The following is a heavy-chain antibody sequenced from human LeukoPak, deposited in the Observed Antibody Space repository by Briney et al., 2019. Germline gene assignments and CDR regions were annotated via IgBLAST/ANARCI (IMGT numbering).Heavy chain of an antibody. CDR2: TYYRSKWYN. J-gene: IGHJ4*02. CDR1: GDSVSSNSVA. CDR3: ARVAVAGLFDF. V-gene: IGHV6-1*01. D-gene: IGHD6-19*01. Sequence: SQTLSLTCAISGDSVSSNSVAWNWIRQSPSRGLEWLGRTYYRSKWYNDYAVSVKSRITINPDASKNQFSLQLNSVTPEDKAVYYCARVAVAGLFDFWGQGTLVTVSS.